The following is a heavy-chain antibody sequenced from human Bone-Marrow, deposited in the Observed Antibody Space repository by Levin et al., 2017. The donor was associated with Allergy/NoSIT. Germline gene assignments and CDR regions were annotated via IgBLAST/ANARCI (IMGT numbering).Heavy chain of an antibody. D-gene: IGHD5/OR15-5a*01. Sequence: VASVKVSCKVSGGSFSSYAISWVRQAPGHGLEWMGGIVPILDSANYAEKFQGRITITADDPRTTAYMELRSLRPEDTAVYYCARLLGDSVYDLSWGQGTLVTVSS. CDR1: GGSFSSYA. V-gene: IGHV1-69*13. J-gene: IGHJ5*02. CDR2: IVPILDSA. CDR3: ARLLGDSVYDLS.